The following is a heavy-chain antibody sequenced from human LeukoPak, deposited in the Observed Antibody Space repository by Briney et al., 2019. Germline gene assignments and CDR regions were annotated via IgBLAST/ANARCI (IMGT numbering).Heavy chain of an antibody. CDR1: GFTFSSYA. V-gene: IGHV3-48*02. CDR2: ISSSSSTI. Sequence: PGRSLRLSCAASGFTFSSYAMHWVRQAPGKGLEWVSYISSSSSTIYYADSVKGRFTISRDNAKNSLYLQMNSLRDEDTAVYYCARANHVDTAMVLYYYYYGMDVWGQGATVTVSS. D-gene: IGHD5-18*01. CDR3: ARANHVDTAMVLYYYYYGMDV. J-gene: IGHJ6*02.